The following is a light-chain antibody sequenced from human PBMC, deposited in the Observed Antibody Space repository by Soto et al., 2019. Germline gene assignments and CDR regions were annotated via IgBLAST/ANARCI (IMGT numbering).Light chain of an antibody. CDR3: SSYTSSSYVV. J-gene: IGLJ2*01. Sequence: QSVLTQPASVSGSPGQSLTISCTGTSSDVGGYDYVSWYQHHPGKAPRLMIYDVSNRPSGISNRFSASKSGNTASLTISGLQAEDEADYYCSSYTSSSYVVFGGGTKVTVL. CDR2: DVS. CDR1: SSDVGGYDY. V-gene: IGLV2-14*03.